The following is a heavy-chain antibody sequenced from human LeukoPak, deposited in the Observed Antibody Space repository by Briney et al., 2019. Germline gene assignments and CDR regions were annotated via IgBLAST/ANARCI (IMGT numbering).Heavy chain of an antibody. D-gene: IGHD3-10*01. Sequence: RGSLRLSCAASGFTFSSYAMSWVRQAPGKGLEWVSTISGSGGSTYYADSVKGRFTISRDNSKNTLFLQLNSLRAEDTAVYYCASILGSGSHNDYWGQGTLVTVSS. J-gene: IGHJ4*02. V-gene: IGHV3-23*01. CDR2: ISGSGGST. CDR1: GFTFSSYA. CDR3: ASILGSGSHNDY.